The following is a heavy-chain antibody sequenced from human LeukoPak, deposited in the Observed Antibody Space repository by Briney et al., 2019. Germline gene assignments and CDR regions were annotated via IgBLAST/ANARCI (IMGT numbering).Heavy chain of an antibody. J-gene: IGHJ5*02. D-gene: IGHD2-15*01. CDR3: ARQEVDCSGGSCYQTPGWFDP. V-gene: IGHV5-51*01. Sequence: GESLKISCKGSGYSFTSYWIGWVRQMPGKGLEWMGIIYPGDSDTRYSPSFQGQVTISADKSISTAYLQWSSLKASDTAMYYCARQEVDCSGGSCYQTPGWFDPWGRGTLVTVSS. CDR2: IYPGDSDT. CDR1: GYSFTSYW.